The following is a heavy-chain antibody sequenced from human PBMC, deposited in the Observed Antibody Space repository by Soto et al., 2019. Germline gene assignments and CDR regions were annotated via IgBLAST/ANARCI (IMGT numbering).Heavy chain of an antibody. D-gene: IGHD2-2*01. J-gene: IGHJ4*02. CDR2: IKQDGSEK. CDR1: GFTFSSYW. Sequence: EVQLVESGGGLVQPGGSLRLSCAASGFTFSSYWMSWVRQAPGKGLEWVANIKQDGSEKYYVDSVKGRFTISRDNAKNSLYLQMNSLRAEDTAGYYCAGGRGWSTGCHNFDYWGQGTLVTVSS. V-gene: IGHV3-7*01. CDR3: AGGRGWSTGCHNFDY.